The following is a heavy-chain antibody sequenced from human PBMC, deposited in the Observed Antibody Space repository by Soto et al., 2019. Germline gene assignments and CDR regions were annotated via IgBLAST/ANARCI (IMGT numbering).Heavy chain of an antibody. V-gene: IGHV5-51*01. CDR3: ARNSGIAAAGTRDYYGMDV. Sequence: GESLKIAWRGSGYSFTSYWIGWVRQMPVKGLEWMGIIYPGDSDTRYSPSFQGQVTISADKSISTAYLQWSSLKASDTAMYYCARNSGIAAAGTRDYYGMDVWGQGTTVTVSS. CDR1: GYSFTSYW. CDR2: IYPGDSDT. J-gene: IGHJ6*02. D-gene: IGHD6-13*01.